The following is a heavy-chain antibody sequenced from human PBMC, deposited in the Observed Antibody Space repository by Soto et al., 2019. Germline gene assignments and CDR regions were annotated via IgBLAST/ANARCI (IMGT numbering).Heavy chain of an antibody. D-gene: IGHD3-22*01. Sequence: QVQLVQSGAEVKKPGSSVKVSCKASGGTFSSYAISWVRQAPGQGLEWMGGVIPIFGTATYAQKFQGRVRITADESTSTAYMELSSLRAEDTAVYYCARGKYYYDSSGSTRGWFDPWGQGTLVTVSS. CDR1: GGTFSSYA. V-gene: IGHV1-69*01. J-gene: IGHJ5*02. CDR2: VIPIFGTA. CDR3: ARGKYYYDSSGSTRGWFDP.